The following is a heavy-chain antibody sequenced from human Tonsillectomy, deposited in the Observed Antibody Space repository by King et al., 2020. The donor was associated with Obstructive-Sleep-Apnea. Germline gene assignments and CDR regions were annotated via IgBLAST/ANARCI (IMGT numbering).Heavy chain of an antibody. CDR1: GFTFSAYY. CDR2: ISSSGITI. Sequence: VQLVESGGGLVKPGGSLRLSCAASGFTFSAYYMSCIRQAPGKGLEWVSYISSSGITIYYADSVKGRFPISRDKAKTSLYLQMNSLRAEDTAIYYCARDLSYDSSGYSPYYFDYWGQGTLVTVSS. CDR3: ARDLSYDSSGYSPYYFDY. J-gene: IGHJ4*02. V-gene: IGHV3-11*01. D-gene: IGHD3-22*01.